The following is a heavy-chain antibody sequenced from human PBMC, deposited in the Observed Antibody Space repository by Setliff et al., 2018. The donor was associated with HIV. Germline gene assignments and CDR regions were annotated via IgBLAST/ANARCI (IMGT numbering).Heavy chain of an antibody. V-gene: IGHV4-59*08. Sequence: SETLSLTCTVSNDSISNYYWSWIRQPPGKGLQWIGYIYSSGSTNYNPSLKSRVTISVDTSKNQLSLKLRSVTAADTAVYYCARHLRPRGVAVSDAFDIWGQGTMVTVSS. J-gene: IGHJ3*02. CDR2: IYSSGST. D-gene: IGHD2-15*01. CDR1: NDSISNYY. CDR3: ARHLRPRGVAVSDAFDI.